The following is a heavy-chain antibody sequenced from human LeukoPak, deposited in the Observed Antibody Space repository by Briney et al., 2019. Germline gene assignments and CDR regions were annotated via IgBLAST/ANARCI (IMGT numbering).Heavy chain of an antibody. J-gene: IGHJ4*02. Sequence: TGGSLRLSCAASGFTFSNAWMSWVRQAPGKGLEWVGRIKSKTDGGTTDYAAPVKGRFTISRDDSKNTLYLQMNSLKTEDTAVYYCTTVWSSERLIDYWGQETLVTVSS. CDR2: IKSKTDGGTT. V-gene: IGHV3-15*01. D-gene: IGHD3-10*01. CDR3: TTVWSSERLIDY. CDR1: GFTFSNAW.